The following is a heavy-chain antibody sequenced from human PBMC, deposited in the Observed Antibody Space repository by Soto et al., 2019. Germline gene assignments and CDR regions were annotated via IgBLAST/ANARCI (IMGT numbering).Heavy chain of an antibody. CDR1: GFTFSSYS. Sequence: GGSLRLSCAASGFTFSSYSMNWVRQAPGKGLEWVSSISSSSSYIYYADSVKGRFTISRDNAKNSLYLQMNSLRAEDTAVYYCARDQIAAAGTGGYYYYGMDVWGQGTTVTVSS. V-gene: IGHV3-21*01. D-gene: IGHD6-13*01. CDR2: ISSSSSYI. J-gene: IGHJ6*02. CDR3: ARDQIAAAGTGGYYYYGMDV.